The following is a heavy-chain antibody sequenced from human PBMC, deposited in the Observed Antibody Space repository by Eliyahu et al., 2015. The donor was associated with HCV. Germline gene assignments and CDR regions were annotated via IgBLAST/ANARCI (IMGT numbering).Heavy chain of an antibody. V-gene: IGHV3-53*04. D-gene: IGHD4/OR15-4a*01. Sequence: EVHLVESGGGLVQPGGSLRLSCAASGFTVSRDYMXWVRQAPGRGPEWVSLIYSDGGTFYTDSAMGRFTISRDISKNTVYLQMNSLRVDDTAVYHCARHDYLEVWGRGTLVTVSS. J-gene: IGHJ2*01. CDR2: IYSDGGT. CDR3: ARHDYLEV. CDR1: GFTVSRDY.